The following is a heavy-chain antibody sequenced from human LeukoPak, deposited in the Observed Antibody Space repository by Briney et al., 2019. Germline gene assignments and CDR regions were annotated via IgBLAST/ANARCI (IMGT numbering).Heavy chain of an antibody. D-gene: IGHD3-16*01. CDR2: ISGSGGST. Sequence: GGSLRLSCAASGFTFSSYAMSWVRQAPGKGLEWVSAISGSGGSTYYADSVKGRFTISRDNAKNSLYLQMNTLRAEDSAVYYCARDWARDYFDYWGQGTRVTVSS. V-gene: IGHV3-23*01. CDR1: GFTFSSYA. J-gene: IGHJ4*02. CDR3: ARDWARDYFDY.